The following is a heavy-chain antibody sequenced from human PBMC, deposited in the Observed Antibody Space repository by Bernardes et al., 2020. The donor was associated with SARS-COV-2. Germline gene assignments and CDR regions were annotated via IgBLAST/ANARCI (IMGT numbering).Heavy chain of an antibody. CDR2: IWYDGSNK. J-gene: IGHJ4*02. CDR1: GFTFSSYG. CDR3: ARDIPTTVTVVSDY. V-gene: IGHV3-33*08. Sequence: GWSLRLSCAASGFTFSSYGMHWVRQAPGKGLEWVAVIWYDGSNKYYADSVKGRFTISRDNSKNTLYLQMNSLRAEDTAVYYCARDIPTTVTVVSDYWGQGTLVTVSS. D-gene: IGHD4-17*01.